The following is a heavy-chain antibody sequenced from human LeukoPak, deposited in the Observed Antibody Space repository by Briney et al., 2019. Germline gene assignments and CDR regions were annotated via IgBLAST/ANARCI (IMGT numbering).Heavy chain of an antibody. CDR1: GYTFTGYY. Sequence: ASVKVSCKASGYTFTGYYMHWVRQAPGQGLEWMGWINPNSGGTNYAQKFQGRVTMTRDTSISTAYMELSRLRSDDTAVYYCARASVRQIFGAVIAVGAFDIWGQGTMVTVSS. J-gene: IGHJ3*02. CDR2: INPNSGGT. CDR3: ARASVRQIFGAVIAVGAFDI. V-gene: IGHV1-2*02. D-gene: IGHD3-3*01.